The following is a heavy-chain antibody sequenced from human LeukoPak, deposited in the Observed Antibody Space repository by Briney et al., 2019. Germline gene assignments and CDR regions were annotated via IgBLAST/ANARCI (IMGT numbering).Heavy chain of an antibody. CDR1: RAPLCRFY. CDR3: VQTTGWPGFDY. J-gene: IGHJ4*02. V-gene: IGHV4-4*09. CDR2: IYNVVPT. D-gene: IGHD6-19*01. Sequence: SETLSLLCTLSRAPLCRFYWSWVRPPPRQGLEWIGNIYNVVPTFFNPSLKSRVTLSVDTSKTQFSLQLASVTAADTAVYYCVQTTGWPGFDYWGQGILVTVSS.